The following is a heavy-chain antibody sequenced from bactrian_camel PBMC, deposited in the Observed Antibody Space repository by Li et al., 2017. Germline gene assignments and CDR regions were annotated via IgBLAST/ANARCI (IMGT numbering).Heavy chain of an antibody. V-gene: IGHV3S57*01. D-gene: IGHD3*01. Sequence: HVQLVESGGGTVQAGGSLRLSCAVSDYGFMEYCMAWFRQAPGKEREAVAGLGRYGSPLYSNSVKDRFTIPRDNAKNILYLQMNSLKPEDTAMYYCAAASTAWLTAIQALGVISAFPYRGQGTQVTVS. CDR2: LGRYGSP. J-gene: IGHJ4*01. CDR3: AAASTAWLTAIQALGVISAFPY. CDR1: DYGFMEYC.